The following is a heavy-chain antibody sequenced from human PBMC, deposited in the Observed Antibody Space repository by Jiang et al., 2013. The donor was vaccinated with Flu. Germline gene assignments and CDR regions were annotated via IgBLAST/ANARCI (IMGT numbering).Heavy chain of an antibody. J-gene: IGHJ5*02. Sequence: VKVSCKASGYTFTGYYMHWVRQAPGQGLEWMGRINPNSGGTNYAQKFQGRVTMTRDTSISTAYMELSRLRSDDTAVYYCAREGRVSGGKGWFDPWGQGTLVTVSS. D-gene: IGHD2-15*01. CDR1: GYTFTGYY. CDR3: AREGRVSGGKGWFDP. CDR2: INPNSGGT. V-gene: IGHV1-2*06.